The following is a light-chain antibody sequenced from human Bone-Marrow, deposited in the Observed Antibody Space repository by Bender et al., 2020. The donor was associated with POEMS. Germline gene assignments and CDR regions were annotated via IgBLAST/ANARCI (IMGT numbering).Light chain of an antibody. CDR1: SSNIGNHG. CDR2: YDD. Sequence: QSVVTQPPSLSEAPRQRVTISCSGSSSNIGNHGVNWYQQLPGEAPKLLIYYDDLLTPGVSDRCSASKSGSSGSLAISKLQSEGEALYYCSAWDDSLSGWVFGGGTKLTVL. CDR3: SAWDDSLSGWV. J-gene: IGLJ3*02. V-gene: IGLV1-36*01.